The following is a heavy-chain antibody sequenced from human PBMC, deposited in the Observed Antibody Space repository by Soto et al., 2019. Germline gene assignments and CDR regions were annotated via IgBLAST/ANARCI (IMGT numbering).Heavy chain of an antibody. J-gene: IGHJ6*03. Sequence: GGSLRLSCAASGFTFSSYSMNWVRQAPGKGLEWVSYISSSSSTIYYADSVKGRFTISRDNAKNSLYLQMNSLRDEDTAVYYCVRDDCGGDCYSPYYYYYMDVWGKGTTVTVSS. D-gene: IGHD2-21*02. CDR2: ISSSSSTI. CDR1: GFTFSSYS. V-gene: IGHV3-48*02. CDR3: VRDDCGGDCYSPYYYYYMDV.